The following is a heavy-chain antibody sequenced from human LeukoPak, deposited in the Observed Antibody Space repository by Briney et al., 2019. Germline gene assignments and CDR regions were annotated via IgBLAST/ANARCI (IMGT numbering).Heavy chain of an antibody. J-gene: IGHJ4*02. CDR1: GGSISSYY. CDR3: ARGGSSGFWTFDY. CDR2: IYYSGST. Sequence: SETLSLTCTVSGGSISSYYWSWIRQPPGKGLEWIGYIYYSGSTNYNPSLKSRVTISVDTSKNQFSLKLSSVTAADTAVYYCARGGSSGFWTFDYWGQGTLVTVSS. V-gene: IGHV4-59*08. D-gene: IGHD3/OR15-3a*01.